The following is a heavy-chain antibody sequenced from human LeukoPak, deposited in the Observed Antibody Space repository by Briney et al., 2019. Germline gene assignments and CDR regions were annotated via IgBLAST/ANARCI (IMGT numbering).Heavy chain of an antibody. J-gene: IGHJ3*02. D-gene: IGHD2-15*01. V-gene: IGHV4-59*08. CDR1: GGSISSYY. CDR3: ASAHGSDAFDI. Sequence: PSETLSLTCTVSGGSISSYYWSWIRQPPGKGLEWIGYIYYSGSTNYNPSLKSRVTISVDMSKNQFSLKLSSVTAADTAVYYCASAHGSDAFDIWGQGTMVTVSS. CDR2: IYYSGST.